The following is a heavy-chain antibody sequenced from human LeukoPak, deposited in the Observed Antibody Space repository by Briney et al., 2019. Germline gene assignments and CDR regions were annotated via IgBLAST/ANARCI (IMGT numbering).Heavy chain of an antibody. V-gene: IGHV4-61*01. J-gene: IGHJ4*02. D-gene: IGHD4-17*01. Sequence: KPSETLSLTCTVSGGSVSSGSYYWSWIRQPPGKGLEWIGYIYYSGSTNYNPSLKSRVTISVDTSKNQFSLKLSSVTAADTAVYYCARDYGDYIDYRGQGTLVTVSS. CDR3: ARDYGDYIDY. CDR1: GGSVSSGSYY. CDR2: IYYSGST.